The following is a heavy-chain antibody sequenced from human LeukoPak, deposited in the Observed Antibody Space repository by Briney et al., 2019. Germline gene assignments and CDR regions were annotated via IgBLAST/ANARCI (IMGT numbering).Heavy chain of an antibody. J-gene: IGHJ4*02. CDR2: INANTGEL. Sequence: ASVNVSCKASGYVFRSFAMNWVRQAPGQGLEWMGWINANTGELTYAQNFTGRFVSSLDTSVNTAFLQISGLKAEDTAVYYCARVYSSNWDEGYFDYWGQGTLVTVSS. CDR1: GYVFRSFA. D-gene: IGHD6-13*01. V-gene: IGHV7-4-1*02. CDR3: ARVYSSNWDEGYFDY.